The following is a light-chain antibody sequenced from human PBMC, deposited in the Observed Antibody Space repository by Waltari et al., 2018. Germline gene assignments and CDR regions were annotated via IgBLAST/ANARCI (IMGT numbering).Light chain of an antibody. CDR2: DTS. V-gene: IGKV3-11*01. J-gene: IGKJ4*01. Sequence: EIVLIQSPAILSFSPGERATLSCRASQSVGTYLAWYQQRPGQSPRLLIYDTSYRATGIPARFSGSGSDTDFTLTISSLQPEDFAVYYCQQRRNWPLTFGGGTRVQI. CDR3: QQRRNWPLT. CDR1: QSVGTY.